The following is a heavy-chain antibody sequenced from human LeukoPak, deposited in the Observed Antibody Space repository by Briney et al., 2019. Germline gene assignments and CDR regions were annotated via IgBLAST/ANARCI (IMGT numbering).Heavy chain of an antibody. V-gene: IGHV3-20*04. J-gene: IGHJ4*02. Sequence: GGSLRLSCAASGFTFSSYAMSWVRQAPGKGLEWVSGINWNGGSTGYADSVKGRFTISRDNAKNSLYLQMNSLRAEDTALYYCASIGQWLGNYYFDYWGQGTLVTVSS. D-gene: IGHD6-19*01. CDR2: INWNGGST. CDR1: GFTFSSYA. CDR3: ASIGQWLGNYYFDY.